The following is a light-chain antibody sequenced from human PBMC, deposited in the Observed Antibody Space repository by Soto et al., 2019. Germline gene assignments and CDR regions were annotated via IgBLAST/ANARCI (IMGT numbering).Light chain of an antibody. V-gene: IGKV3-20*01. CDR3: QQXGISRT. CDR1: HSVTSNY. Sequence: EIVLTQSPGTLSLSPGERATLSSRSSHSVTSNYLAWYQQKPGQAPRLLIYDVSSRPTGIPDRFSGSGSGTDFTITISXLEPVDXAVYYCQQXGISRTFGQGTKVEIK. J-gene: IGKJ1*01. CDR2: DVS.